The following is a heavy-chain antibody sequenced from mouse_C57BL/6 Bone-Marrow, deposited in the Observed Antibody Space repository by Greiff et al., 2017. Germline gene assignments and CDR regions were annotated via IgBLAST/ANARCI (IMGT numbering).Heavy chain of an antibody. D-gene: IGHD3-1*01. CDR1: GYAFTNYL. Sequence: VQLQQSGAELVRPGTSVKVSCKASGYAFTNYLIAWVKQRPGQGLEWIGVINPGSGCTNYNEKFKGKATMTADKSSSTAYMQLSSLTSEDSAVYVSERSKGWGYWFAYWGQGTLVTVSA. CDR2: INPGSGCT. CDR3: ERSKGWGYWFAY. J-gene: IGHJ3*01. V-gene: IGHV1-54*01.